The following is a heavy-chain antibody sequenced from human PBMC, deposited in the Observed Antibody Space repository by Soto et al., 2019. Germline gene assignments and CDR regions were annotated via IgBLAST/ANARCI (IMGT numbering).Heavy chain of an antibody. J-gene: IGHJ3*02. V-gene: IGHV3-49*03. Sequence: TVRSLRLSCTASGFTFGDYAIRWFRKAPGKGLEWVGFIRSKAYGGTTEYAASVKGRFTISRDDSKSIAYLQMNSLKTEDTAVYYCTSIVVVTVIQPPTAFEIWGQGTMVT. CDR3: TSIVVVTVIQPPTAFEI. CDR1: GFTFGDYA. D-gene: IGHD2-21*02. CDR2: IRSKAYGGTT.